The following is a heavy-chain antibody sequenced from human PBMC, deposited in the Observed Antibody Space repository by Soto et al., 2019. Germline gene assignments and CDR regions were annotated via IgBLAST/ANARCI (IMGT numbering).Heavy chain of an antibody. D-gene: IGHD6-13*01. J-gene: IGHJ5*02. CDR1: GYTFTGYY. CDR2: INPNSGGT. CDR3: ARDFRGVPIWSSSWYSEFDP. V-gene: IGHV1-2*02. Sequence: GASVKVSCKASGYTFTGYYMHWVRQARGQGLEWMGWINPNSGGTNYAQKFQGRVTMTRDTSISTAYMELSRLRSDDTAVYYCARDFRGVPIWSSSWYSEFDPWGQGALVTVSS.